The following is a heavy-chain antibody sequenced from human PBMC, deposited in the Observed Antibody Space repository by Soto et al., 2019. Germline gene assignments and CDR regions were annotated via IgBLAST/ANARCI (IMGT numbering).Heavy chain of an antibody. J-gene: IGHJ4*02. CDR2: ITGDGTNT. D-gene: IGHD5-12*01. V-gene: IGHV3-74*01. Sequence: EGQLVQSGGGLVQPGGSLRLSCAASGFAFSSYWLHWVRQAPGKGLMIVSRITGDGTNTAYATSVKGRFTISRDNAKNMVYLQIDSLKAEDTAVYYCTRDGGYGTPFDYWGQGALVTVSS. CDR1: GFAFSSYW. CDR3: TRDGGYGTPFDY.